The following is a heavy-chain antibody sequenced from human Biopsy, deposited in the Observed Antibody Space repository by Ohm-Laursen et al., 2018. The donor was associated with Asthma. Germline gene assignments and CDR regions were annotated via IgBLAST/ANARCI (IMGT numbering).Heavy chain of an antibody. CDR2: ISKDASTH. J-gene: IGHJ3*02. D-gene: IGHD1-1*01. CDR3: VRDGTDDAFDI. CDR1: GFSFSNFA. V-gene: IGHV3-30*01. Sequence: RSLRLSCAAFGFSFSNFAIHWVRQAPGKGLEWVGVISKDASTHDYADSVKGRFTMARDNSKNTLDLQMNSLREEDTAVYYCVRDGTDDAFDIWGQGTVVSVSS.